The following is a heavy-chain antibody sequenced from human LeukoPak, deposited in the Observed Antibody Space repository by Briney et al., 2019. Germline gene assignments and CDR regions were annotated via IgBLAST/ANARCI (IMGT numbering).Heavy chain of an antibody. CDR2: IWYDGSNK. Sequence: PGGSLRLSCAASGFTFSSYGMHWVRQAPGKGLEWVAVIWYDGSNKYYADSVKGRFTISRDNSKNTLYLQMNSLRVEDTAVYYCAKDLVRLSGYYDSSLGAFDIWGQGTMVTVSS. CDR1: GFTFSSYG. V-gene: IGHV3-33*06. J-gene: IGHJ3*02. D-gene: IGHD3-22*01. CDR3: AKDLVRLSGYYDSSLGAFDI.